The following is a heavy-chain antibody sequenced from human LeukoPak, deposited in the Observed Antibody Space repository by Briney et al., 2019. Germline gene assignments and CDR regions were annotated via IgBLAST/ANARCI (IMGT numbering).Heavy chain of an antibody. Sequence: PGGSLRLSCAASGFTFSSCAMHWVRQAPGKGLEWVAFIRYDGSNKYYADSVKGRFTISRDNSKNTLYLQMNSLRAEDTAVYYCATLSDYDILTGRAGGFDYWGQGTLVTVSS. CDR2: IRYDGSNK. D-gene: IGHD3-9*01. V-gene: IGHV3-30*02. CDR1: GFTFSSCA. J-gene: IGHJ4*02. CDR3: ATLSDYDILTGRAGGFDY.